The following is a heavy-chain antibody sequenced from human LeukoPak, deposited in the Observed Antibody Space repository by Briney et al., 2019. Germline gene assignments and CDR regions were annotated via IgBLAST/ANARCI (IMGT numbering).Heavy chain of an antibody. Sequence: GRSLRLSCAASGFTFDDYAMHWVRQAPGKGLEWVSGISWNSGNIYYEDSVKGRFTISRDNAKNSLYLQMNSLRAEDTALYYCGKGEAIRYFDWLLYDWGQGIPVTVSS. CDR3: GKGEAIRYFDWLLYD. V-gene: IGHV3-9*01. J-gene: IGHJ4*02. CDR2: ISWNSGNI. CDR1: GFTFDDYA. D-gene: IGHD3-9*01.